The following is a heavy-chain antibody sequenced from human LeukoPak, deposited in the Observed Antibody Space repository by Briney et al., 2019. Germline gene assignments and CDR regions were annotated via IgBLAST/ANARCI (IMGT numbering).Heavy chain of an antibody. D-gene: IGHD2-21*02. V-gene: IGHV5-51*01. CDR3: ARTNCGGDCYSAIDY. J-gene: IGHJ4*02. CDR1: GYKFTSYW. Sequence: GESLKISCQGSGYKFTSYWIGWVRQMPGKGLEWMGIIYPGDSDIRYNPPFQGQVTISADKSMSTAYLQWRSLKASDTAMYYCARTNCGGDCYSAIDYWGQGTLVTVSS. CDR2: IYPGDSDI.